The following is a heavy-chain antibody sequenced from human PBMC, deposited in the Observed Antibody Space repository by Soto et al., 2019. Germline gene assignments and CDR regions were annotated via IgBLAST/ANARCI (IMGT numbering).Heavy chain of an antibody. CDR2: ISGSGGST. CDR3: ASRSSGWYFEY. V-gene: IGHV3-23*01. Sequence: EVQLLESGGGLVQPGGSLRLSCAASGFTFSSYAMNWVRQAPGKGLEWVSVISGSGGSTYYADSVKGRFTISRDNSKTTLYLQMNSLRAADTAVYYCASRSSGWYFEYWGQGTLVTVSS. D-gene: IGHD6-19*01. J-gene: IGHJ4*02. CDR1: GFTFSSYA.